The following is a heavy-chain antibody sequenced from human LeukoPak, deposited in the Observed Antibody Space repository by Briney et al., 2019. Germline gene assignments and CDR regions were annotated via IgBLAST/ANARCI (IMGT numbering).Heavy chain of an antibody. CDR3: ASSPRAFDI. J-gene: IGHJ3*02. CDR2: INHSGST. Sequence: SETLSLTCAVYGGSFSGYYWSCIRQPPGKGLEWIGEINHSGSTNYNPSLKSRVTISVDTSKNQFSLKLSSVTAADTAAYYCASSPRAFDIWGPGTMVTVSS. CDR1: GGSFSGYY. V-gene: IGHV4-34*01.